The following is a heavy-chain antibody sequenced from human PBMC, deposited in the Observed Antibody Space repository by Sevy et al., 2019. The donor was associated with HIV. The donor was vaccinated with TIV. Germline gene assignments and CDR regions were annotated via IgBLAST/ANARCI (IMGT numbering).Heavy chain of an antibody. J-gene: IGHJ4*02. D-gene: IGHD1-26*01. Sequence: GGSLRLSCAASGFTFSSYGMHWVRQAPGKGLEWVAVIWYDGSNKYYADSVKGRFTISRDNSKNTLYLQMNSLRAEDTAVYYCARDSRGDGLGGGGYYFDYWGQGTLVTVSS. CDR1: GFTFSSYG. CDR2: IWYDGSNK. CDR3: ARDSRGDGLGGGGYYFDY. V-gene: IGHV3-33*01.